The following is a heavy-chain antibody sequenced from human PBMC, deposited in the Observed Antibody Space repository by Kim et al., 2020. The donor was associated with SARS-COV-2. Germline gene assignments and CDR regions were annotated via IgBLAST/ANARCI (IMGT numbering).Heavy chain of an antibody. J-gene: IGHJ6*02. CDR3: AREVDYYGSGSPLYYYGMDV. V-gene: IGHV4-59*01. CDR2: IYYSGST. CDR1: GGSISSYY. Sequence: SETLSLTCTVSGGSISSYYWSWIRQPPGKGLEWIGYIYYSGSTNYNPSLKSRVTISVDTSKNQFSLKLSSVTAADTAVYYCAREVDYYGSGSPLYYYGMDVWGQGPTVPVSS. D-gene: IGHD3-10*01.